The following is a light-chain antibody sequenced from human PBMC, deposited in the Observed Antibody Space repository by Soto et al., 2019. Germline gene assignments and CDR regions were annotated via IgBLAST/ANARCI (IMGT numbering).Light chain of an antibody. CDR1: NVGNKA. J-gene: IGLJ3*02. CDR3: AIWDDSVDGWV. CDR2: YDD. Sequence: QSVLTQPPSVSEAPGQRVTISCSGSNVGNKAVNWYQQLPGKAPKLLLYYDDMLSSGVSDRFSGSKSGTSASLPISGLQNDDDGDYYCAIWDDSVDGWVFGGGTKLTVL. V-gene: IGLV1-36*01.